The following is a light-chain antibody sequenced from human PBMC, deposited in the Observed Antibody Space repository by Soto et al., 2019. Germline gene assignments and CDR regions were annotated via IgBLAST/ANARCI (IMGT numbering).Light chain of an antibody. CDR3: QTWGTGMV. V-gene: IGLV4-69*01. CDR1: SGHISYA. Sequence: QLVLTQSPSASASLGASVKLTCTLSSGHISYAIAWHQQQPEKGPRYLMKLNSDGSHSTGDGIPDRFSGSSSGAERYLTIASRWSEDEADYYCQTWGTGMVFGGGTKVTVL. J-gene: IGLJ3*02. CDR2: LNSDGSH.